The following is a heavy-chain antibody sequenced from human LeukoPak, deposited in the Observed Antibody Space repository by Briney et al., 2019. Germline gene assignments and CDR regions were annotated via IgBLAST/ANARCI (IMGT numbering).Heavy chain of an antibody. CDR1: GFTFSSYS. D-gene: IGHD2-21*02. CDR2: ISSSSSTI. CDR3: ARAPPPYCGGDCPFWYFDL. Sequence: GGSLRLSCAASGFTFSSYSMNWVRQAPGKGLEWVSYISSSSSTIYYADSVKGRFTISRDNAKNSLYLQMNSLRAEDTAVYYCARAPPPYCGGDCPFWYFDLWGRGTLVTVSS. J-gene: IGHJ2*01. V-gene: IGHV3-48*04.